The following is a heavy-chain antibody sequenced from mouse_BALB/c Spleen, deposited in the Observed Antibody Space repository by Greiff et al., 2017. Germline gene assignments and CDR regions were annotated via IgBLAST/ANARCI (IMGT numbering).Heavy chain of an antibody. V-gene: IGHV1-18*01. CDR2: INPNNGGT. CDR1: GYTFTEYT. D-gene: IGHD2-4*01. Sequence: EVQLQQSGPELVKPGASVKISCKTSGYTFTEYTMHWVKQSHGKSLEWIGGINPNNGGTSYNQKFKGKATLTVDKSSSTAYMELRSLTSEDSAVYYCATETTMITTRVYYAMDYWGQGTSVTVSS. J-gene: IGHJ4*01. CDR3: ATETTMITTRVYYAMDY.